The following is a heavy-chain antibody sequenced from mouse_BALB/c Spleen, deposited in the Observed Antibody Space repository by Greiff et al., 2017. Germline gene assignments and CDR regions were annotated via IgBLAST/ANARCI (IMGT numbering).Heavy chain of an antibody. Sequence: QVQLQQSGAELARPGASVKMSCKASGYTFTSYTMHWVKQRPGQGLEWIGYINPSSGYTNYNQKFKDKATLTADKSSSTAYMQLSSLTSEDSAVYYCARSVYGSYYFDYWGQGTTLTVSS. D-gene: IGHD2-2*01. CDR1: GYTFTSYT. CDR2: INPSSGYT. V-gene: IGHV1-4*01. J-gene: IGHJ2*01. CDR3: ARSVYGSYYFDY.